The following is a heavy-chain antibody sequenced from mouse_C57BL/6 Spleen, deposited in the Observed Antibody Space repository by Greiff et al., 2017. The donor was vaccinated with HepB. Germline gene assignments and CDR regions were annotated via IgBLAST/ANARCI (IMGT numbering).Heavy chain of an antibody. CDR3: AREGNYWYFDV. V-gene: IGHV5-16*01. CDR1: GFTFSDYY. CDR2: FNYDGSST. Sequence: EVKLMESEGGLVQPGSSMKLSCTASGFTFSDYYMAWVRQVPDKGLEWVANFNYDGSSTYYLDSLKSRFIISRDNAKNILYLQMSSLKSEDTATYYCAREGNYWYFDVWGTGTTVTVSS. D-gene: IGHD2-1*01. J-gene: IGHJ1*03.